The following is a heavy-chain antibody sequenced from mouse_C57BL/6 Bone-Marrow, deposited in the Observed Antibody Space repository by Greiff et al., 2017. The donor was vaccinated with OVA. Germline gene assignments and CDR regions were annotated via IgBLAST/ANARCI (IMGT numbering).Heavy chain of an antibody. CDR2: IYIGNGYS. V-gene: IGHV1-58*01. J-gene: IGHJ4*01. Sequence: EVQLQQSGAELVRPGSSVKLSCKTSGYTFTSYGINWVKQRPEQGLEWIGYIYIGNGYSAYNDKFKGKATLTLDTSSSTAYLQLSNLTSEDTAIYYCAGDLLLYAKDYWGQGTSVTVSA. CDR1: GYTFTSYG. CDR3: AGDLLLYAKDY. D-gene: IGHD2-10*01.